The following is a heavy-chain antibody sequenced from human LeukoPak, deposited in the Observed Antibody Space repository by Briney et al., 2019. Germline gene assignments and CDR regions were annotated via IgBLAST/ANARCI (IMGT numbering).Heavy chain of an antibody. CDR1: GGSISSSSYY. J-gene: IGHJ4*02. CDR2: IYFTGST. CDR3: ARRLYGASYCHYDY. Sequence: SETLSLTCTVSGGSISSSSYYWGWIRQPPGKGLEWIGSIYFTGSTYYNPSLESRVTISVDTAKNHYSLKLTSVTAADTAVYYCARRLYGASYCHYDYWGQGTLVTVSS. D-gene: IGHD1-26*01. V-gene: IGHV4-39*02.